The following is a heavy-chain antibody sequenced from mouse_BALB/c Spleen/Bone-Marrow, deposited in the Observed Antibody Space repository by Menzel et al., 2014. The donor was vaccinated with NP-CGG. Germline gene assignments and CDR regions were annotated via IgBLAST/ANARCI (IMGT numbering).Heavy chain of an antibody. D-gene: IGHD1-1*01. J-gene: IGHJ4*01. CDR2: IYPGSGST. CDR1: GYTFTSYW. CDR3: TRSPITTVVAETMDY. V-gene: IGHV1S22*01. Sequence: LQQSGSELVRPGASVKLSCKASGYTFTSYWMHLVKQRPGQGLEWIGNIYPGSGSTNYDEKFKTKATLTVDTSSSTAYMQLSSLTSEDSAVYYCTRSPITTVVAETMDYWGQGTSVTVSS.